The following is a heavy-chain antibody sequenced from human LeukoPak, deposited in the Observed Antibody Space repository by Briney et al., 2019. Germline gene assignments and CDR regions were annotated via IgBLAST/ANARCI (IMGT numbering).Heavy chain of an antibody. J-gene: IGHJ4*02. Sequence: PGGSLRLSCAASGFIFNTYWMSWVRQAPGKGLEWVANIKQDGSEKYYVDSVKGRFTISRDNAKNSLYLQMDSLRVEDTAVYYCARAGYGDSSSWAYWGQGTLVTVSS. CDR2: IKQDGSEK. CDR3: ARAGYGDSSSWAY. CDR1: GFIFNTYW. V-gene: IGHV3-7*01. D-gene: IGHD6-13*01.